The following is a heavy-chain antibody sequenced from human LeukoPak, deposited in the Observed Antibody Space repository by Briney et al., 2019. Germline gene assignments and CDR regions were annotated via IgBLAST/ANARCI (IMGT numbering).Heavy chain of an antibody. J-gene: IGHJ6*04. D-gene: IGHD5-12*01. CDR2: IYHSGST. CDR1: GGSISSSNW. V-gene: IGHV4-4*02. CDR3: ARRIFGGYDVAAYYYYGMDV. Sequence: SETLSLTCAVSGGSISSSNWWSWVHQPPGKGLEWIGEIYHSGSTNYNPSLKSRVTISVDKSKNQFSLKLSSVTAADTAVYYCARRIFGGYDVAAYYYYGMDVWGKGTTVTVSS.